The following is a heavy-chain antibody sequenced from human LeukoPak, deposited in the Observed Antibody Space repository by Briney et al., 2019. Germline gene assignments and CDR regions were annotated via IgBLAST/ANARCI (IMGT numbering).Heavy chain of an antibody. J-gene: IGHJ4*02. CDR1: GGSISSYY. CDR2: IYYSGST. Sequence: SETLSLTCTVPGGSISSYYWSWIRQPPGKGLEWIGYIYYSGSTNYNPSLKSRVTISVDTSKNQFSLKLSSVTAADTAVYYCARQLYSSGWYVFDYRGQGTLVTVSS. CDR3: ARQLYSSGWYVFDY. V-gene: IGHV4-59*08. D-gene: IGHD6-19*01.